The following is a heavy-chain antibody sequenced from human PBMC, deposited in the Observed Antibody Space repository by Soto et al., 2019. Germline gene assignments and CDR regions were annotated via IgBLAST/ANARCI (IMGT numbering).Heavy chain of an antibody. CDR3: AKSGRYCSSTSCPYYYYYYGMDV. V-gene: IGHV1-46*03. J-gene: IGHJ6*02. CDR2: INPSGGST. CDR1: GYTFTSYY. Sequence: ASVKVSCKASGYTFTSYYMHWVRQAPGQGLEWMRIINPSGGSTSYEQKNKGRVTMTRDTSKSTVYMKMSNIRSEDTAVYYCAKSGRYCSSTSCPYYYYYYGMDVWG. D-gene: IGHD2-2*01.